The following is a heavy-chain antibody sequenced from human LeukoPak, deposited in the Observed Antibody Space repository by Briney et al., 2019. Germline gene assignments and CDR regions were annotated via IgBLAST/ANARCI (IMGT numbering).Heavy chain of an antibody. CDR2: INPNSGGT. CDR3: ARARWFDP. CDR1: GYTFTSYD. Sequence: GASVKVSCKASGYTFTSYDINWVRQATGQGLEWMGWINPNSGGTNYAQKFQGRVTMARDTSISTAYMELSRLRSDDTAVYYCARARWFDPWGQGTLVTVSS. J-gene: IGHJ5*02. V-gene: IGHV1-2*02.